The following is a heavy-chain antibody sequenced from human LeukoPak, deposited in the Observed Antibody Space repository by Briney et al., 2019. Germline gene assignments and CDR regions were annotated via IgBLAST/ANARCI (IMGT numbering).Heavy chain of an antibody. CDR3: ARGVTGIHCYYYMDV. CDR1: GYTFTGYY. J-gene: IGHJ6*03. Sequence: ASVKVSCKASGYTFTGYYMHWVRQAPGQGLEWMGWINPNSGDTNYAQKFQDRVTMTRDTSISTAYMELGRLRSDDTAVYYCARGVTGIHCYYYMDVWGKGTTVTVSS. D-gene: IGHD6-13*01. CDR2: INPNSGDT. V-gene: IGHV1-2*02.